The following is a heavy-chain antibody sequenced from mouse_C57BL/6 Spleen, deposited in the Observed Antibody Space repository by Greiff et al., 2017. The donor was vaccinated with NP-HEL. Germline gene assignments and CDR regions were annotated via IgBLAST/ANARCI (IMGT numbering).Heavy chain of an antibody. J-gene: IGHJ3*01. CDR1: GFTFSDYG. V-gene: IGHV5-17*01. Sequence: EVMLVESGGGLVKPGGSLKLSCAASGFTFSDYGMHWVRQAPEKGLEWVAYISSGSSTIYYADTVKGRFPISRDNAKNTLFLQMTSLRSEDTAMYYCARPWGIDGRSWFAYWGKGTLVTVSA. CDR2: ISSGSSTI. CDR3: ARPWGIDGRSWFAY. D-gene: IGHD1-2*01.